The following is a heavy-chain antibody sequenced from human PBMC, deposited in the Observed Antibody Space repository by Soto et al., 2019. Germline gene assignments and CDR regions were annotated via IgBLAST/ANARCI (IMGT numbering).Heavy chain of an antibody. D-gene: IGHD3-10*01. V-gene: IGHV3-23*01. CDR2: ISGSGGST. J-gene: IGHJ6*02. Sequence: EVQLLESGGGLVQPGGSLRLSCAASGFTFSSYAMSWVRQAPGKGLEWVSAISGSGGSTYYADSVKGRFTISRDNSKNTLYLQMNSLRAEDTAVYYCAKDLGVRGVIITVPLNGMDVWGQGTTVTVSS. CDR1: GFTFSSYA. CDR3: AKDLGVRGVIITVPLNGMDV.